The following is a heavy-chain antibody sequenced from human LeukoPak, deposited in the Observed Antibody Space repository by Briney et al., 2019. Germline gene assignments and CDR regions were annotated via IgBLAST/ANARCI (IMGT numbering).Heavy chain of an antibody. Sequence: PGGSLRLSCVASGFTFGNYGIHWVRQAPGKGLEWVANIWYDGRRTDYVDSVKGRFTISRDNSKDTEYLQMNSLRAEDTAVYYWGRERVPKTIWVSVMEGPEGGLLDPWGPGTLVPVP. V-gene: IGHV3-33*01. CDR2: IWYDGRRT. J-gene: IGHJ5*02. CDR3: GRERVPKTIWVSVMEGPEGGLLDP. CDR1: GFTFGNYG. D-gene: IGHD2-2*01.